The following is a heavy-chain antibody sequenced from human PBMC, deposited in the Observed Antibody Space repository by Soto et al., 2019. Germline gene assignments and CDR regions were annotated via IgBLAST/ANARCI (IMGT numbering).Heavy chain of an antibody. D-gene: IGHD2-15*01. J-gene: IGHJ4*02. CDR2: IKQDGSEK. V-gene: IGHV3-7*01. CDR3: SRDVVVGAKALNY. Sequence: PGGSLRLSCAASGFTFSSYWMSWVRQAPGKGLEWVANIKQDGSEKYYVDSVKGRFTISRDNAKNSLYLQMNSLRVEDTAVYFCSRDVVVGAKALNYWGQGGLVTVGS. CDR1: GFTFSSYW.